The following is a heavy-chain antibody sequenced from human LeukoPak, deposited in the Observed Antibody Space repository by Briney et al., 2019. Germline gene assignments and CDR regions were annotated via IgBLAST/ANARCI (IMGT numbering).Heavy chain of an antibody. D-gene: IGHD3-16*02. CDR3: ARGQAHYDYLWESYRSYGLDV. CDR2: INHSGST. Sequence: PSETLSLTCAVYGGSFSGYYGSWIRQPPGKGLEWIGEINHSGSTTYNPSLKSRVTISIDTSKNQFSLKLSSVTAADMAVYYCARGQAHYDYLWESYRSYGLDVWGQGTTVTVSS. CDR1: GGSFSGYY. J-gene: IGHJ6*02. V-gene: IGHV4-34*01.